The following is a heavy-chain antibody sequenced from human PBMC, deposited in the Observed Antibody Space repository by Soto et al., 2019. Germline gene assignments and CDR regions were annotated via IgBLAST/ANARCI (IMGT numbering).Heavy chain of an antibody. CDR1: GGTFSSYA. V-gene: IGHV1-69*13. CDR3: ARASRLRYYDSSGYNFDY. D-gene: IGHD3-22*01. CDR2: IIPILVTA. Sequence: ASVKVSCKASGGTFSSYAISWVRQAPGQGLEWMGGIIPILVTANYAQKFQGRVTITADEPTSTAYMELSSLRSEDTAVYYCARASRLRYYDSSGYNFDYWGQGTLVTVSS. J-gene: IGHJ4*02.